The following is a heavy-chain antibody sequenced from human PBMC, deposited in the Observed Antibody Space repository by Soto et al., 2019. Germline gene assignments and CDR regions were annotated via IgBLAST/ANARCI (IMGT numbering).Heavy chain of an antibody. CDR1: GFTFSNYG. CDR3: AKEPIAVSGRNAFNI. CDR2: ISYDGSAK. J-gene: IGHJ3*02. V-gene: IGHV3-30*18. D-gene: IGHD6-19*01. Sequence: PGGSLRLSCAASGFTFSNYGMHWVRQAPGKGLEWVGVISYDGSAKYYVESVQGRFTISRDNSKNSLYLQMNSLRAEDTAVYYCAKEPIAVSGRNAFNIWGQGTMVTVSS.